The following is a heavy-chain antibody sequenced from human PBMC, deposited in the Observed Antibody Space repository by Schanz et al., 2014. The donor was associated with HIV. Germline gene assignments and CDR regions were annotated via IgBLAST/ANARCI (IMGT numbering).Heavy chain of an antibody. CDR1: GFTFGDYP. D-gene: IGHD3-22*01. Sequence: QLVESGGGLIEPGRSLRLSCTTSGFTFGDYPMSWFRQAPGKGLEWLAVISYDGRNKKFANSVKGRFTISRDNSKNTVYLQAKSLRPEDTAVYYCAKDRNQYDSRYIGKGNYYYYYGMDVWGQGTTVTVSS. V-gene: IGHV3-30-3*02. CDR2: ISYDGRNK. CDR3: AKDRNQYDSRYIGKGNYYYYYGMDV. J-gene: IGHJ6*02.